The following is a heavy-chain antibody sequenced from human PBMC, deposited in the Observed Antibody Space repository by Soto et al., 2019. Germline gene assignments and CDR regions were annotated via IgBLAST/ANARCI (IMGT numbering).Heavy chain of an antibody. D-gene: IGHD1-26*01. CDR2: ISGSGGST. V-gene: IGHV3-23*01. J-gene: IGHJ6*02. CDR1: GFTFSSYA. CDR3: AKGMVGATNYYYGMDV. Sequence: GGSLSLSCAASGFTFSSYAMSWVRQAPGKGLEWVSAISGSGGSTYYADSVKGRFTISRDNSKNTLYLQMNSRRAEDTAVYYCAKGMVGATNYYYGMDVWGQGTTVTVSS.